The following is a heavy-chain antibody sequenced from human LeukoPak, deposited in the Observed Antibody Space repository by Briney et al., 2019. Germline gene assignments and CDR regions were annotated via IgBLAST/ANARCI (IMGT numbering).Heavy chain of an antibody. CDR1: GFTLDNYN. D-gene: IGHD5-24*01. CDR2: IRSYSSYI. Sequence: GGSLRLSCEASGFTLDNYNFNWVRQAPGKGLEWVASIRSYSSYIHYADSVKGRFTISRDDAKKSLYLQMNSLRAEDTAVYYCAKDDGWLQYNYWGQGTLVTVSS. CDR3: AKDDGWLQYNY. J-gene: IGHJ4*02. V-gene: IGHV3-21*01.